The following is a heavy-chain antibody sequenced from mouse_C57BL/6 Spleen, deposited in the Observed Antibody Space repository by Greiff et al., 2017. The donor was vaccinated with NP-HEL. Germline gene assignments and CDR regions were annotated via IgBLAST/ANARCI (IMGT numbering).Heavy chain of an antibody. V-gene: IGHV1-19*01. Sequence: EVQLQQSGPVLVKPGASVKMSCKASGYTFTDYYMNWVKQSHGKSLEWIGVINPYNGGTSYNQKFKGKATLTVDKSSSTAYMELNSLTSEDSAVYYCARRGELFYYFDYWGQGTTLTVSS. CDR1: GYTFTDYY. D-gene: IGHD4-1*01. CDR2: INPYNGGT. CDR3: ARRGELFYYFDY. J-gene: IGHJ2*01.